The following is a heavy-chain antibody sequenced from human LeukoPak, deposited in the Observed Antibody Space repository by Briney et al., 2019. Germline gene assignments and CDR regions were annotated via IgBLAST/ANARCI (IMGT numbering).Heavy chain of an antibody. D-gene: IGHD3-16*01. CDR3: ARFTPQGYGWGGYNRFDP. CDR1: GGSISSSSYY. V-gene: IGHV4-39*07. J-gene: IGHJ5*02. Sequence: SETLSLTCTVSGGSISSSSYYWGWIRQPPGKGLEWIGSIYYSGNTNYNPSLKSRVTISVDTSKNQFSLNLTSVTAADTAVYYCARFTPQGYGWGGYNRFDPWGQGTLVTVSS. CDR2: IYYSGNT.